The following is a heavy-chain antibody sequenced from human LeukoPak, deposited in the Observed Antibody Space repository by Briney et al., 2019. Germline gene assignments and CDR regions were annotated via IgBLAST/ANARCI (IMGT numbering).Heavy chain of an antibody. CDR3: ARGRISSWYYYYMDV. CDR1: GGSFSGYY. CDR2: INHSGST. D-gene: IGHD6-13*01. J-gene: IGHJ6*03. Sequence: PSETLSLTCAVYGGSFSGYYWSWIRQPPGKGLEWMGEINHSGSTNYNPSLKSRVTISVDTSKNQFSLKLSSVTAADTAVYYCARGRISSWYYYYMDVWGKGTTVTVSS. V-gene: IGHV4-34*01.